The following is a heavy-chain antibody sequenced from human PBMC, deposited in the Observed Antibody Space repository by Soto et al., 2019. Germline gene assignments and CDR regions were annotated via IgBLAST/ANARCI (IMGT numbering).Heavy chain of an antibody. CDR1: GGSISSGDYY. J-gene: IGHJ6*02. V-gene: IGHV4-30-4*01. CDR2: IYYSGST. Sequence: SETLSLTCTVSGGSISSGDYYWSWIRQPPGKGLEWIWYIYYSGSTYYNPSLKSRVTISVDTSKNQFSLKLSSVTAADTAVYYCARWCDYETRYGMDVWGQGTTVTVSS. D-gene: IGHD4-17*01. CDR3: ARWCDYETRYGMDV.